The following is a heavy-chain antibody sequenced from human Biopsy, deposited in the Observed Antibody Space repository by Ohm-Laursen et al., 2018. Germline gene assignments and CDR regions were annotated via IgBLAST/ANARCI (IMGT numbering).Heavy chain of an antibody. CDR2: SIPLFNTA. D-gene: IGHD3-22*01. J-gene: IGHJ2*01. CDR1: GGTFTNHA. V-gene: IGHV1-69*06. Sequence: SSVKVSCKASGGTFTNHAVGWVRQAPGQGLEWVGSSIPLFNTASYADKFPGRVTLIADKSTTTAYMELSSLRSEDTAIYYCARFPLGAYDDSGSYRAVEHWYFDLWGRGTLVTVSS. CDR3: ARFPLGAYDDSGSYRAVEHWYFDL.